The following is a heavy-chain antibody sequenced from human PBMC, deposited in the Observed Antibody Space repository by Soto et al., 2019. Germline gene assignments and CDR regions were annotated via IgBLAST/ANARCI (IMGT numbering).Heavy chain of an antibody. CDR1: GFTFSDYY. V-gene: IGHV3-11*01. CDR2: ISRSGSTI. J-gene: IGHJ4*02. Sequence: GGSLRLSCAASGFTFSDYYMSWIRQAPGKGLEWVSYISRSGSTIYYADAVKGRFTISRDNAKNSLYLQMNSLRAEDTAVYYCARVGWDDFWSGYFDYWGQGTLVTVSS. D-gene: IGHD3-3*01. CDR3: ARVGWDDFWSGYFDY.